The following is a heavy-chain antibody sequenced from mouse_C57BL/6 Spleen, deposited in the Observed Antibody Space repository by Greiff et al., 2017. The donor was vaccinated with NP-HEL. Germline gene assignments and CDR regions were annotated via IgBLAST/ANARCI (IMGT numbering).Heavy chain of an antibody. J-gene: IGHJ3*01. CDR1: GFSFTSYG. CDR2: IWSGGST. CDR3: VHGGFAY. Sequence: QVQLKQSGPGLVQPSQSLSITCTVSGFSFTSYGVHWVRQSPGKGLEWLGVIWSGGSTDYNAAFISRLSISKDNSKSQVFFKMNSLQADDTAIYYCVHGGFAYWGQGTLVTVSA. V-gene: IGHV2-2*01.